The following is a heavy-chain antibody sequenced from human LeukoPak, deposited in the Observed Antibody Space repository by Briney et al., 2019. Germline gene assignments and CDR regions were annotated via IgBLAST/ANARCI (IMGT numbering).Heavy chain of an antibody. Sequence: ASETLSLTCTVSGGSISSYYWSWIRQPPGKGLEWIGYIYYSGSTYYNPSLKSRVTISVDTSKNQFSLKLSSVTAADTAVCYCARGWYYYDSSGPGYFDLWGRGTLVTVSS. D-gene: IGHD3-22*01. CDR3: ARGWYYYDSSGPGYFDL. CDR1: GGSISSYY. CDR2: IYYSGST. V-gene: IGHV4-59*12. J-gene: IGHJ2*01.